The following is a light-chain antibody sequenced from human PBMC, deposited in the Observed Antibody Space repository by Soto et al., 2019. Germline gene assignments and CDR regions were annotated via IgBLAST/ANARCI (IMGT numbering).Light chain of an antibody. V-gene: IGLV2-14*03. CDR2: AVS. CDR1: SSDIGSYNH. Sequence: QSALTQPASVSGSPGQSITISCSGTSSDIGSYNHVAWYQQFPGKSPKLMIYAVSDRPSGVSDRFSGSKSGITASLTVSGLQAEDEADYYCSSYAGRTLYVFGTGTKVTLL. CDR3: SSYAGRTLYV. J-gene: IGLJ1*01.